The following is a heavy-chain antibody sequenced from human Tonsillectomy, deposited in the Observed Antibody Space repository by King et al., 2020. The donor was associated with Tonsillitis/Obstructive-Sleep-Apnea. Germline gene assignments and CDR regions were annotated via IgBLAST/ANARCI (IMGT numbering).Heavy chain of an antibody. CDR3: SRCDFCSDQYKGENYYYYAMDF. CDR1: GFTLSNYV. Sequence: VQLVESGGGVVQPGRSLRLSCAASGFTLSNYVMHWVRQAPGKGLEWVAVISYDGSNKYYADSVKGRFTISRDNSKNTLYLQMNSLRADDTAVYYGSRCDFCSDQYKGENYYYYAMDFWGQGTTVTVSS. V-gene: IGHV3-30*04. CDR2: ISYDGSNK. D-gene: IGHD3-3*01. J-gene: IGHJ6*02.